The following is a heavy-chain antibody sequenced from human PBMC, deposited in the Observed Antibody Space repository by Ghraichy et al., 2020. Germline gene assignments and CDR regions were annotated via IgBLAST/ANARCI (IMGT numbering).Heavy chain of an antibody. Sequence: SETLSLTCTVSGGSISSSSYYWGWIRQPPGKGLEWIGTMYYSGSTYYNPSLKSRVTVSVDTSKNQFSLKLSSVTAADTAVYYCARDPGGGTIIGVFIMGYYMDVWGKGTTVTVSS. CDR3: ARDPGGGTIIGVFIMGYYMDV. J-gene: IGHJ6*03. CDR1: GGSISSSSYY. D-gene: IGHD3-3*01. V-gene: IGHV4-39*07. CDR2: MYYSGST.